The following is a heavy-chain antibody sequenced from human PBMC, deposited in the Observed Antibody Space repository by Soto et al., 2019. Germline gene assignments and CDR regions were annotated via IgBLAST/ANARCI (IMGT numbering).Heavy chain of an antibody. D-gene: IGHD3-3*02. CDR3: ARHSLALRKNNWFDP. CDR1: GDSIISSDFY. V-gene: IGHV4-39*01. CDR2: IFYLGSS. Sequence: TLSLTCTVSGDSIISSDFYWGWVRQPPGKGLEWIGSIFYLGSSYYNPSLKSRVTMSVDTSKNQFSLRLRSVTAADTALYFCARHSLALRKNNWFDPWGQGIMVTVSS. J-gene: IGHJ5*02.